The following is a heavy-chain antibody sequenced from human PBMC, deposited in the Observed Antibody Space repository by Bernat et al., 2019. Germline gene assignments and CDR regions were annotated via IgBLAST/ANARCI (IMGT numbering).Heavy chain of an antibody. J-gene: IGHJ4*02. V-gene: IGHV3-30-3*01. Sequence: QVQLVESGGGVVQPGRSQRLSCAASGFTFSSYAMHWVRQAPGKGLEWVAVISYDGSNKYYADSVKGRFTISRDNSKNTLYLQMNSLRAEDTAVYYCARDARATRDFGYWGQGTLVTVSS. CDR2: ISYDGSNK. CDR1: GFTFSSYA. CDR3: ARDARATRDFGY. D-gene: IGHD5-24*01.